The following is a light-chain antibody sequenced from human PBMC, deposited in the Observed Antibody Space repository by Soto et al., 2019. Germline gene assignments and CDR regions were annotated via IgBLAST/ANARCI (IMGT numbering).Light chain of an antibody. Sequence: QSVLTQRPSASGTPGQRVTISCSGSSSNIGSNTVNWYQQLPGTAPKLLIYSNNQRPSGVPDRFSGSKSGTSASLAISGLQYEDEADYYCAAWDDSLNGLFGGGTKLTVL. V-gene: IGLV1-44*01. CDR1: SSNIGSNT. J-gene: IGLJ2*01. CDR3: AAWDDSLNGL. CDR2: SNN.